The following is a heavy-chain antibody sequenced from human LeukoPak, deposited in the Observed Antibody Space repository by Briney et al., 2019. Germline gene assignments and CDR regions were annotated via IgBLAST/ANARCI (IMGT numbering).Heavy chain of an antibody. D-gene: IGHD3-10*01. CDR2: ISYDGSNK. V-gene: IGHV3-30-3*01. J-gene: IGHJ5*02. CDR1: GFTFSSYA. CDR3: AKDLGILTPLLTMVRDANWFDP. Sequence: PGGSLRLSCAASGFTFSSYAMHWVRQAPGKGLEWVAVISYDGSNKYYADSVKGRFTISRDNSKNTLYLQMNSLRAEDTAVYYCAKDLGILTPLLTMVRDANWFDPWGQGTLVTVSS.